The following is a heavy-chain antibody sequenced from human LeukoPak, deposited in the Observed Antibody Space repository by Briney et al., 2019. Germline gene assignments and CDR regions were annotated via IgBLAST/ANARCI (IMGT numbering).Heavy chain of an antibody. Sequence: SVKVSCKASGGTFSTYAISWVRQAPGQGLEWMGGIIPVFGTANYAQKFQGRVTITADKSTSTAYMELSSLRSEDTAVYYCARDGCSGGSCYWVLKGGYYYYGMDVWGQGTTVTVSS. CDR2: IIPVFGTA. CDR3: ARDGCSGGSCYWVLKGGYYYYGMDV. J-gene: IGHJ6*02. CDR1: GGTFSTYA. V-gene: IGHV1-69*06. D-gene: IGHD2-15*01.